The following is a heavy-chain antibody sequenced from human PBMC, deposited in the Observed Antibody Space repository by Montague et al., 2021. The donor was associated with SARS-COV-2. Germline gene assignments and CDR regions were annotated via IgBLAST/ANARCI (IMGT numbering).Heavy chain of an antibody. CDR3: AREDDNGSYSLRGMDV. D-gene: IGHD1-26*01. CDR2: IYTSGST. J-gene: IGHJ6*02. Sequence: TLSLTCTVSGGSISSGSYYWTWIRQPAGKGLEWIGRIYTSGSTNYNPSLKSRVTISVDRSKNQFSLKLSSVTAADTAVYYCAREDDNGSYSLRGMDVWGQGTTVTVSS. CDR1: GGSISSGSYY. V-gene: IGHV4-61*02.